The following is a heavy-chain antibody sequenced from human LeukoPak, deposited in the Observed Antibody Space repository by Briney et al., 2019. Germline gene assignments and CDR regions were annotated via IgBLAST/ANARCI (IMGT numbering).Heavy chain of an antibody. J-gene: IGHJ4*02. D-gene: IGHD3-10*01. CDR1: GFTFSSYS. CDR3: ARETIWFGEDLGTSDY. CDR2: ISSSSSYI. Sequence: GGSLRLSCAASGFTFSSYSMNWVRQAPGKGLEWVSSISSSSSYIYYADSVKGRFTISRDNAKNSLYLQMNSLRAEDTAVYYCARETIWFGEDLGTSDYWGQGTLVTVSS. V-gene: IGHV3-21*01.